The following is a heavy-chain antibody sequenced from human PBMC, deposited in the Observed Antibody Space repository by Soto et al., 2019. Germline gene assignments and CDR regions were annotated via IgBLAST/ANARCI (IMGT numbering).Heavy chain of an antibody. CDR2: ISWNSGSI. CDR1: GFAFDDYA. Sequence: GGSLRLSCAASGFAFDDYAMHWVRQAPGKGLEWVSGISWNSGSIGYADSVKGRFTISRDNAKNSLYLQMNSLRAEDTALYYCAKDMKYSSSSRGYYHYYYGMDVWGQGTTVTVSS. D-gene: IGHD6-6*01. V-gene: IGHV3-9*01. CDR3: AKDMKYSSSSRGYYHYYYGMDV. J-gene: IGHJ6*02.